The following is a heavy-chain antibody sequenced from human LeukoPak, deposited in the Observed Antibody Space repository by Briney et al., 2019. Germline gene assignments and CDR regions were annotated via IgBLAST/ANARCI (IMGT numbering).Heavy chain of an antibody. V-gene: IGHV3-74*01. CDR3: TRDDYCIDGACGFHP. J-gene: IGHJ5*02. CDR2: INSDGSDT. D-gene: IGHD2-8*01. CDR1: GFTFSRYW. Sequence: PGGSLRLSCAASGFTFSRYWMHWVRQTPEKGLVWVSHINSDGSDTTYADSVKGRFTISRDNAKNTLYLQMDSLRAEDTAVYYCTRDDYCIDGACGFHPWGQGTLVTVSS.